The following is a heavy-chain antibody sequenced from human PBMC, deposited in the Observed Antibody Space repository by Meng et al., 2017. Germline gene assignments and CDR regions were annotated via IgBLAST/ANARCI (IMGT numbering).Heavy chain of an antibody. Sequence: QVQLQQGGAGLLKPSETLSLTCAGYGGSCSGYYWSWIRQPPGKGLEWIGEINHSGSTNYNPSLKSRVTISVDTSKNQFSLKLSSVTAADTAVYYCARRGIAARPFYYWGQGTLVTVSS. CDR1: GGSCSGYY. V-gene: IGHV4-34*01. D-gene: IGHD6-6*01. J-gene: IGHJ4*02. CDR3: ARRGIAARPFYY. CDR2: INHSGST.